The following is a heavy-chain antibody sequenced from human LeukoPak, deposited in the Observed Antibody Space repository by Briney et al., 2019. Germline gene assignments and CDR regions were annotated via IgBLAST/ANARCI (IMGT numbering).Heavy chain of an antibody. CDR1: GYTFTSYG. CDR2: FDPEDGET. Sequence: ASVKVSCKSSGYTFTSYGISWVRQAPGKGLEWMGGFDPEDGETIYAQKFQGRVTMTEDTSTDTAYMELSSLRSEDTAVYYCATKRVGCSGGSCYFDYWGQGTLVTVSS. CDR3: ATKRVGCSGGSCYFDY. D-gene: IGHD2-15*01. V-gene: IGHV1-24*01. J-gene: IGHJ4*02.